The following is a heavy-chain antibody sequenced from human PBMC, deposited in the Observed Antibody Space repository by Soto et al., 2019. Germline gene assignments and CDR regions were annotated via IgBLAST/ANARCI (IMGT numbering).Heavy chain of an antibody. CDR1: GFTFSSYS. CDR2: ISSSSSYI. V-gene: IGHV3-21*01. J-gene: IGHJ6*03. Sequence: GGSLRLSCAASGFTFSSYSMNWVRQAPGKGLEWVSSISSSSSYIYYADSVKGRFTISRDNAKNSLYLQMNSLRAEDTAVYYCARDPGEYSHYYYYMDVWGKGTTVTVSS. D-gene: IGHD2-21*01. CDR3: ARDPGEYSHYYYYMDV.